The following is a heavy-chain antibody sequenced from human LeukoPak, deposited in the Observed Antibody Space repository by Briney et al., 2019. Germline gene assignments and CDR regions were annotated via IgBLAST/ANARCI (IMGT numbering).Heavy chain of an antibody. Sequence: GGSLRHSCAASGFTFSSYSMNWVRQAPGKGLEWVSSISSSSSYIYYADSVKGRFTISRDNAKNSLYLQMNSLRAEDTAVYYCARASGPDPTYYYGMDVWGQGTTVTVSS. V-gene: IGHV3-21*01. D-gene: IGHD1-26*01. CDR1: GFTFSSYS. J-gene: IGHJ6*02. CDR2: ISSSSSYI. CDR3: ARASGPDPTYYYGMDV.